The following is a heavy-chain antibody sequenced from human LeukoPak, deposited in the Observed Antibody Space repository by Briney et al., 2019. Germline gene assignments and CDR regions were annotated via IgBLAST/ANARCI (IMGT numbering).Heavy chain of an antibody. J-gene: IGHJ6*03. CDR1: GFTFSTYD. Sequence: GGSLRLSCAASGFTFSTYDMHWVRHVSGKGLEWVSSIGTIGDTFYPGSVQGRFTISRENAKNSLYLQMNGLRAGDTAVYYCARATVIGNAPVPGYMDVWGKGTTVTVSS. D-gene: IGHD2-21*01. CDR2: IGTIGDT. V-gene: IGHV3-13*01. CDR3: ARATVIGNAPVPGYMDV.